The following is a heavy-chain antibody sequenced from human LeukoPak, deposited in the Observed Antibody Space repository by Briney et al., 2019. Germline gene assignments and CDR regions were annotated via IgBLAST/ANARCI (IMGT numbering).Heavy chain of an antibody. J-gene: IGHJ4*02. CDR2: ISGSGGST. CDR3: AKCERGYYFDY. V-gene: IGHV3-23*01. D-gene: IGHD3-10*01. CDR1: GFTFSSYA. Sequence: GGSLRLSCAASGFTFSSYAMSWVRQAPGKGLEWVSAISGSGGSTYYADSVKGRFTISRDNSKNTLYLQMDSLSAEDTAVYYCAKCERGYYFDYWGQGTLVTVSS.